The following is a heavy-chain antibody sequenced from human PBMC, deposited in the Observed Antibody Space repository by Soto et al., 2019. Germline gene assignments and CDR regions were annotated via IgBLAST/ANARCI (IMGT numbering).Heavy chain of an antibody. Sequence: QVRLVESGGGVVQPGTSLRLSCAASGFTFSDYVIHWVRQAAGKGLEWVASMTYDGATEYYADSVKGRFTMSRDNSKRALSLQMNSLRPDDTAVYYCARVRLSIAVNDAVAVWGQGTTVTVSS. CDR3: ARVRLSIAVNDAVAV. CDR2: MTYDGATE. D-gene: IGHD3-3*02. V-gene: IGHV3-30*14. J-gene: IGHJ3*01. CDR1: GFTFSDYV.